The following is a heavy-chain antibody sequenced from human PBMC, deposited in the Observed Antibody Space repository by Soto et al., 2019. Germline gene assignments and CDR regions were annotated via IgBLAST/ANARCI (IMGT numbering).Heavy chain of an antibody. CDR2: ISYDGSNK. J-gene: IGHJ4*02. CDR3: AKDQDSSGSDY. CDR1: GFTFSSYG. Sequence: GGSLRLSCAASGFTFSSYGMHWVRQAPGKGLEWVAVISYDGSNKYYADSVKGRFTISRDNSKNTLYLQMNSLRAEDTAVYYCAKDQDSSGSDYWGQGTLVTVSS. D-gene: IGHD3-22*01. V-gene: IGHV3-30*18.